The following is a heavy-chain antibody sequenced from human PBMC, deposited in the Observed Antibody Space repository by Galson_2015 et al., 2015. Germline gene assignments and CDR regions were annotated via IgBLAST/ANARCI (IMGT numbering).Heavy chain of an antibody. CDR3: AREEDSSGWLDAFDI. V-gene: IGHV6-1*01. Sequence: CAISGDSVSSNSAAWNWIRQSPSRGLEWLGRTYYRSKWYNDYAVSVKSRITINPDTSKNQFSLQLNSVTPEDTAVYYCAREEDSSGWLDAFDIWGQGTMVTVSP. D-gene: IGHD6-19*01. CDR1: GDSVSSNSAA. J-gene: IGHJ3*02. CDR2: TYYRSKWYN.